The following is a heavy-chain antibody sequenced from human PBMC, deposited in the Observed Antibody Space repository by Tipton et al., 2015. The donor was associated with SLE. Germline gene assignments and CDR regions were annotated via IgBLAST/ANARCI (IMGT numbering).Heavy chain of an antibody. CDR1: GYSFTSYW. CDR3: ARQGGDYCSSTTCYEYFDY. Sequence: QLVQSGAEVKKPGESLKISCKGSGYSFTSYWISWVRQMPGKGLEWMGIIYPGDSDTRYSPSFQGQVTISADKSISTAYLQWSSLKASDTAMYYCARQGGDYCSSTTCYEYFDYWGQGTLVTVSS. D-gene: IGHD2-2*01. J-gene: IGHJ4*02. CDR2: IYPGDSDT. V-gene: IGHV5-51*01.